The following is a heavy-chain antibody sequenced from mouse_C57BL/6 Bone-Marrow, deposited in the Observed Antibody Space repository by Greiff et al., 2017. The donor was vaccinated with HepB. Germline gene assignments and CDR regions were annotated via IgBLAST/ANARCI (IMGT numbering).Heavy chain of an antibody. Sequence: EVHLVDSGGGLVQPGGSLKLSCAASGFTFSDYYMYWVRQTPEKRLEWVAYISNGGGSTYYPDTVKGRFTISRDNAKNTLYLQMSRLKSEDTAMYYCARQGGYWGQGTTLTVSS. V-gene: IGHV5-12*01. J-gene: IGHJ2*01. CDR1: GFTFSDYY. CDR2: ISNGGGST. CDR3: ARQGGY.